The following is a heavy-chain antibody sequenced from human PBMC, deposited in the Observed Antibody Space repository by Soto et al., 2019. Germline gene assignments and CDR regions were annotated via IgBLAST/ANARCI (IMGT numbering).Heavy chain of an antibody. V-gene: IGHV1-18*01. CDR2: ISAYNGNK. J-gene: IGHJ4*02. D-gene: IGHD6-13*01. CDR3: ARDLGQQLFDY. CDR1: GYTFTSYG. Sequence: QVQLVQSGAEVKKPGASVKVSCKASGYTFTSYGISWVRQAPGQGLEWMGWISAYNGNKKYAQKLQGRVSMTTDTSTSTAYMARRSLRPDDTAVYYCARDLGQQLFDYWGQGTLVTVSS.